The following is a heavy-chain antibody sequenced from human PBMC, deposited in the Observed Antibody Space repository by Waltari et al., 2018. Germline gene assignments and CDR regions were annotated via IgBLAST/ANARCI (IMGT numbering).Heavy chain of an antibody. J-gene: IGHJ6*02. D-gene: IGHD2-2*01. CDR3: ARQDPKYQYAMAV. CDR1: GSTFSTNW. CDR2: IYPDDPEI. V-gene: IGHV5-51*01. Sequence: EVQLVQSGAEVQKPGESLNISCKDSGSTFSTNWIGWVRQMPGRGLEWMGIIYPDDPEIRYSPSFQGQVTISADRSINTAYLEWRSLKASDTALYFCARQDPKYQYAMAVWGQGTSVTVS.